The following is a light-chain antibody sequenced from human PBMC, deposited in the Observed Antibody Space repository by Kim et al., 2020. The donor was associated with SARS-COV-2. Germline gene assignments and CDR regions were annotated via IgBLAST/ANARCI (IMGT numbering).Light chain of an antibody. V-gene: IGLV1-44*01. CDR3: AAWDGNLHAPV. Sequence: QSVLTQPPSASGTPGQRVTISCSGSSSNIGGHTVNWYQQVPGAAPKLLMFNNNARPSGVPDRFSGSKSGTSASLAISGLQSEDEAIYHCAAWDGNLHAPVFGGGTQLTVL. CDR1: SSNIGGHT. CDR2: NNN. J-gene: IGLJ3*02.